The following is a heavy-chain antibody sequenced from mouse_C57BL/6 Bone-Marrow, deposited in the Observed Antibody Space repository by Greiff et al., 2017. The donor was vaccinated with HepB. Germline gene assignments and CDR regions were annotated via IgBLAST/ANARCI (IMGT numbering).Heavy chain of an antibody. Sequence: EVQLQQSGPELVKPGASVKISCKASGYTFTDYYMNWVKQSHGKSLEWIGDINPNNGGTSYNQKFKGKATLTVDKSSSTAYMELRSLTSEDSAVYYCARKGGGPSFDYWGQGTTLTVSS. J-gene: IGHJ2*01. CDR3: ARKGGGPSFDY. D-gene: IGHD1-1*02. V-gene: IGHV1-26*01. CDR1: GYTFTDYY. CDR2: INPNNGGT.